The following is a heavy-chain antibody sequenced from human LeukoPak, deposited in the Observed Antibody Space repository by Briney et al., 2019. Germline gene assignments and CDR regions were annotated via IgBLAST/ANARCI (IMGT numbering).Heavy chain of an antibody. J-gene: IGHJ3*02. Sequence: PSETLSLTCTVSGYSISSGYYWGWIRPPPGKGLEWIGIIYHSGSTYYNPSLKSRVTISVDTSKNQFSLKLSSVTAADTAVYYCARGYYDYVWGSYRNAFDIWGQGTMVTVSS. V-gene: IGHV4-38-2*02. CDR3: ARGYYDYVWGSYRNAFDI. CDR2: IYHSGST. CDR1: GYSISSGYY. D-gene: IGHD3-16*02.